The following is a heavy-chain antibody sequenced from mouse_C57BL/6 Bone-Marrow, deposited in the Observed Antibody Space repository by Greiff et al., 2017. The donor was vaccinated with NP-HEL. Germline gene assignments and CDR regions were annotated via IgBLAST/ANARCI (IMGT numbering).Heavy chain of an antibody. CDR2: IGPGSGST. CDR3: ARREYYYGSSSYAMDY. J-gene: IGHJ4*01. CDR1: GYTFTDYY. D-gene: IGHD1-1*01. Sequence: VQLQQSGAELVKPGASVKISCKASGYTFTDYYINWVKQRPGQGLEWIGKIGPGSGSTYYNEKFKGKATLTADKSSSTAYMQLSSLTSEDSAVYFCARREYYYGSSSYAMDYWGQGTSVTVSS. V-gene: IGHV1-77*01.